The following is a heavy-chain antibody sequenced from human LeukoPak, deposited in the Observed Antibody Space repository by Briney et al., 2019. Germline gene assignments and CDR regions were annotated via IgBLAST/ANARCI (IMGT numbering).Heavy chain of an antibody. Sequence: ASVKVSCKASGYTFTTYYMHWVRQAPGQGLEWMGWINPNSGGTNYAQKFQGRVTMTRDTSISTAYMELSRLRSDDTAVYYCARASYYYDSSGYPGYYFDYWGQGTLVTVSS. D-gene: IGHD3-22*01. J-gene: IGHJ4*02. V-gene: IGHV1-2*02. CDR2: INPNSGGT. CDR1: GYTFTTYY. CDR3: ARASYYYDSSGYPGYYFDY.